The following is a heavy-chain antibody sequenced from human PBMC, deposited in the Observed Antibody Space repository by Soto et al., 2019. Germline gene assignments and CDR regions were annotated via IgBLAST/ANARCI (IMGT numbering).Heavy chain of an antibody. CDR1: GFTFSSYG. D-gene: IGHD3-22*01. CDR3: ARDFLEDSSGFPSYYYYGMDV. Sequence: QVQLVESGGGVVQPGRSLRLSCAASGFTFSSYGMHWVRQAPGKGLEWGAVILYDGSNKYYAESVKGRFTISRDNSKNTLYLQMNRLRAEETAVYYCARDFLEDSSGFPSYYYYGMDVWGQGTTVTVSS. J-gene: IGHJ6*02. V-gene: IGHV3-33*01. CDR2: ILYDGSNK.